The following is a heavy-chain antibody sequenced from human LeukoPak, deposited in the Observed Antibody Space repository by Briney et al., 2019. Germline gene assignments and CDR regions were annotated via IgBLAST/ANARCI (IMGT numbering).Heavy chain of an antibody. V-gene: IGHV3-21*01. D-gene: IGHD1-1*01. CDR2: ISSSSSYI. Sequence: GGSLRLSCAASGFTFSSYSMNWVRQAPGKGLEWVSSISSSSSYIYYADSVKGRFTISRDNAKNTLYLQMGSLRAEDMAVYYCARGRYNWNFDYWGQGSLVTVSS. CDR1: GFTFSSYS. CDR3: ARGRYNWNFDY. J-gene: IGHJ4*02.